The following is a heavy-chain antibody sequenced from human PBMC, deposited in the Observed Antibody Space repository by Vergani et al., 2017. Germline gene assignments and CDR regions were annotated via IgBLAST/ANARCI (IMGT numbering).Heavy chain of an antibody. D-gene: IGHD3-10*01. CDR3: AKDPRLLWFGES. CDR2: ISGSGGST. Sequence: EVQLLESGGGLVQTGGSLRLSCAASGFTFSSYAMSWVRQAPGKGLEWVSAISGSGGSTYYADSVKGRFTISRDNSKNTLYLQMNSLRAEDTAVYYCAKDPRLLWFGESWGQGTLVTVAS. V-gene: IGHV3-23*01. J-gene: IGHJ5*02. CDR1: GFTFSSYA.